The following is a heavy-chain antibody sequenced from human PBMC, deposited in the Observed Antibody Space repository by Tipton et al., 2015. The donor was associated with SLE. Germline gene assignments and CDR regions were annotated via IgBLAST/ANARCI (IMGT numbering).Heavy chain of an antibody. Sequence: SLRLSCAASGFIFSDYSMNWVRQAPGKGLEWVSSISSSSRYIYHAESLKGRFTISRDNAKNSLYLQMNSLRVEDTAGYFCAGDDYASGITWGQGTLVTVSS. J-gene: IGHJ5*02. CDR1: GFIFSDYS. CDR3: AGDDYASGIT. CDR2: ISSSSRYI. V-gene: IGHV3-21*03. D-gene: IGHD3-10*01.